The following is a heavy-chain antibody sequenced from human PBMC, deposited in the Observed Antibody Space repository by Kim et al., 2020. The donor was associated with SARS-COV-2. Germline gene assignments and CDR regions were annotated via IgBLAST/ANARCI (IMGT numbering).Heavy chain of an antibody. V-gene: IGHV3-23*01. D-gene: IGHD6-19*01. CDR3: ARDRSGWYYFDY. J-gene: IGHJ4*02. Sequence: YHHEPVEDRFTNSRDNPKNTLYLQLYSLGAEDAAVYYCARDRSGWYYFDYWGQGTLVTVSS.